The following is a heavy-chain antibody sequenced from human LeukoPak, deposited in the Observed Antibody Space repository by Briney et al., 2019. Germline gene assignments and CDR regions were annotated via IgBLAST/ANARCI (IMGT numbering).Heavy chain of an antibody. CDR2: INHSGST. D-gene: IGHD3-22*01. Sequence: SETLSLTCTVSGGSISSSSYYWGWIRQPPGKGLEWIGEINHSGSTNYNPSLKSRVTISVDTSKNQFSLKLSSVTAADTAVYYCARGRAKVVVITPYYFDYWGQGTLVTVSS. CDR1: GGSISSSSYY. V-gene: IGHV4-39*07. CDR3: ARGRAKVVVITPYYFDY. J-gene: IGHJ4*02.